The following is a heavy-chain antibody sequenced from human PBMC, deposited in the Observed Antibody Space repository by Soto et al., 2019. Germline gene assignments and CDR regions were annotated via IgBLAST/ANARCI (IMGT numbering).Heavy chain of an antibody. V-gene: IGHV3-53*01. CDR1: GFTVSSNY. CDR3: ARARSTAAGLFDY. CDR2: IYSGGST. Sequence: EVQLVESGGGLIQPGGSLRLSCAASGFTVSSNYMPWVRQAPGKGLEWVSAIYSGGSTYYADSVKGRFTISRDNSKNTLYLQMNSLRAEDTAVYYCARARSTAAGLFDYWGLGTLVTVSS. J-gene: IGHJ4*02. D-gene: IGHD6-13*01.